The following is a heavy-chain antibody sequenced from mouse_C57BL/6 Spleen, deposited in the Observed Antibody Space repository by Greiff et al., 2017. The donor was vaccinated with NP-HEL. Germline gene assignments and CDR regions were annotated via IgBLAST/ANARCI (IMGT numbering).Heavy chain of an antibody. CDR1: GYTFTDYA. Sequence: QVQLQQSGAELVRPGASVTLSCKASGYTFTDYAMHWVKPTPVHGLEWIGAIDPETGGTASNQQFTGKAILTADKSSSTAYMELRSLTSEDSAVYYCTRGLITTVHYFDYWGQGTTRTVSS. J-gene: IGHJ2*01. D-gene: IGHD1-1*01. CDR2: IDPETGGT. V-gene: IGHV1-15*01. CDR3: TRGLITTVHYFDY.